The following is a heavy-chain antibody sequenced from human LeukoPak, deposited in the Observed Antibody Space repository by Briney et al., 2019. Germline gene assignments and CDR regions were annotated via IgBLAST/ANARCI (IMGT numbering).Heavy chain of an antibody. Sequence: GGSLRLSCAASGFTFSSYSMSWVRQAPGKGLEWISYIGGSTNTIYYADSVKGRFTISRDNAKNSLYLQMNSLRAEDTAVYYCAALVGATLAGVYYFDYWGHGTLVTVSS. J-gene: IGHJ4*01. CDR1: GFTFSSYS. D-gene: IGHD1-26*01. CDR2: IGGSTNTI. V-gene: IGHV3-48*01. CDR3: AALVGATLAGVYYFDY.